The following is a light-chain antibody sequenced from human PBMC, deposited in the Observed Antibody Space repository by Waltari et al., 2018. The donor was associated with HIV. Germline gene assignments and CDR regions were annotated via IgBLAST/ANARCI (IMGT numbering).Light chain of an antibody. CDR3: NSYRSSTTPCV. CDR2: EVS. Sequence: QSALTQPASVSGSPGPSITLSCTGTSSDVGGHHYVSWYQQHPGKAPKLFIYEVSNRPSGVSNRFSGSKSGNTASMTISGLQAEDEADYYCNSYRSSTTPCVFGTGTKVTVL. J-gene: IGLJ1*01. CDR1: SSDVGGHHY. V-gene: IGLV2-14*01.